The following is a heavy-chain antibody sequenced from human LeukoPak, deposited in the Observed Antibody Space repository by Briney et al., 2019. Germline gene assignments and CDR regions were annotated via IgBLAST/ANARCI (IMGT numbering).Heavy chain of an antibody. CDR1: GYSFTSHY. D-gene: IGHD3-16*01. Sequence: ASVKVSCKASGYSFTSHYMHWVRQAPGQGLEWMGLINPSGSSTLYAQKFQGRVTMTTDTSTSTAYMELRSLRSDDTAVYYCAREGSMISGVVDYWGQGTLVTVSS. J-gene: IGHJ4*02. CDR3: AREGSMISGVVDY. CDR2: INPSGSST. V-gene: IGHV1-46*01.